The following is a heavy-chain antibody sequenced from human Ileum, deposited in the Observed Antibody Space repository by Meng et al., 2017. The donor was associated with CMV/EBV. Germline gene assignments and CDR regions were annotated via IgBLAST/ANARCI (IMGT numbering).Heavy chain of an antibody. D-gene: IGHD6-19*01. J-gene: IGHJ4*02. V-gene: IGHV3-74*02. CDR3: AADIMSVGGTFDF. CDR1: GFTFSKSW. Sequence: EVQLVESGGGVVQPGGSLRLSCVVSGFTFSKSWMHWVRQAPGKGLEWVSYTDGGRTAYADSVEGRFTISRDNAENTLYLQMNSLRADDTAVYYCAADIMSVGGTFDFWGQGALVTVSS. CDR2: YTDGGRT.